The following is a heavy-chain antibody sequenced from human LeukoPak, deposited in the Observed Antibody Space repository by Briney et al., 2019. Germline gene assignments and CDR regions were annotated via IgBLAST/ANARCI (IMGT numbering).Heavy chain of an antibody. CDR2: INPNSGGT. CDR1: GYTSTGYY. Sequence: ASVKVSCKASGYTSTGYYMHWVRQAPGQGLEWMGWINPNSGGTNYAQKFQGRVTMTRDTSISTAYMELSRLRSDDTAVYYCARAPYYDILTGYYSILDYWGQGTLVTVSS. J-gene: IGHJ4*02. V-gene: IGHV1-2*02. D-gene: IGHD3-9*01. CDR3: ARAPYYDILTGYYSILDY.